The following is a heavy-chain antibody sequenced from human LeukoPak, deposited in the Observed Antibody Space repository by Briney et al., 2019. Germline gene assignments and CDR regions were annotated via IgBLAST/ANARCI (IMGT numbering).Heavy chain of an antibody. V-gene: IGHV1-2*02. D-gene: IGHD2-2*01. CDR2: INPNSGGT. J-gene: IGHJ5*02. CDR1: GYTFTGYY. Sequence: ASVKVSCKASGYTFTGYYMHWVRQAPGQGLEWMGWINPNSGGTNYAQKFQGRVTMTRDTSISTAYVELSRLRSDDTAVYYCARDADPISLVPAANWFGPWGQGTLVTVSS. CDR3: ARDADPISLVPAANWFGP.